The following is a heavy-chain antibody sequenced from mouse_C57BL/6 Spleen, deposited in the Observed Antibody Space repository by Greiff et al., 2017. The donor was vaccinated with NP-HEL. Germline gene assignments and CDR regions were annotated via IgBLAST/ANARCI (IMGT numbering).Heavy chain of an antibody. J-gene: IGHJ1*03. V-gene: IGHV1-26*01. CDR2: INPNNGGT. Sequence: VQLKQSGPELVKPGASVKISCKASGYTFTDYYMNWVKQSHGKSLEWIGDINPNNGGTSYNQKFKGKATLTVDKSSSTAYMELRSLTSEDSAVYYCARGVGVDWYFDVWGTGTTVTVSS. CDR3: ARGVGVDWYFDV. CDR1: GYTFTDYY.